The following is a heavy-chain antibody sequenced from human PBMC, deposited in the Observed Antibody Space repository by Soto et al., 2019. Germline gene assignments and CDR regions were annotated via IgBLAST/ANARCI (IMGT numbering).Heavy chain of an antibody. CDR3: AKAGFSSGWSPSYFDY. Sequence: EVQLLESGGGLVQPGRSLRLSCAASGFTFSSYAMNWVRQAPGKGLEWVSAMSGTGGSTYYADSVKGRSTISRDNSKNTLFLQMNRLRVEDTAVFYCAKAGFSSGWSPSYFDYWGQGTLVTVSS. D-gene: IGHD6-19*01. CDR1: GFTFSSYA. V-gene: IGHV3-23*01. J-gene: IGHJ4*02. CDR2: MSGTGGST.